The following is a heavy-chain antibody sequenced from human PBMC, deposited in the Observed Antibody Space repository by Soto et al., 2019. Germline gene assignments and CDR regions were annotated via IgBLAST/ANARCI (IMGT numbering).Heavy chain of an antibody. J-gene: IGHJ4*02. CDR2: IYYSGST. V-gene: IGHV4-30-4*01. D-gene: IGHD3-22*01. Sequence: SETLSLTCSVSGGSISSGDYYWSWIRQPPGMGLEWVGSIYYSGSTYYNPSLKSRVTISVDTSKNQFSLKLSSVTAADTAVYYCAREYYYDSSGLFDYWGQGTLVTVSS. CDR3: AREYYYDSSGLFDY. CDR1: GGSISSGDYY.